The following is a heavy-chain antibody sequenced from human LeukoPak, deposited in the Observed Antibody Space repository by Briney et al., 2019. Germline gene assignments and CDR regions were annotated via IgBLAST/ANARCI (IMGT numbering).Heavy chain of an antibody. CDR1: GFTFSSYA. J-gene: IGHJ6*03. Sequence: GGPLRLSCAVSGFTFSSYAMSWVRQAPGKGLEWVANIKQDGSEKYYVDSVKGRFTISRDNAKNSLYLQMNSLRAEDTAVYYCARDMEVVVVPAAIDYYYYYMDVWGKGTTVTVSS. V-gene: IGHV3-7*01. CDR3: ARDMEVVVVPAAIDYYYYYMDV. D-gene: IGHD2-2*01. CDR2: IKQDGSEK.